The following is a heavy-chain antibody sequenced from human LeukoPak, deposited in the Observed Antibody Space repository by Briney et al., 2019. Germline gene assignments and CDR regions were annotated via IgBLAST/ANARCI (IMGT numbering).Heavy chain of an antibody. D-gene: IGHD5-18*01. V-gene: IGHV5-51*01. CDR1: GYRFTSYW. CDR3: ARQGVDTAMVTRYYYYYYMDV. J-gene: IGHJ6*03. CDR2: IYPGDSDT. Sequence: GESLKISCKGSGYRFTSYWIGWVRQMPGKGLEWMGIIYPGDSDTRYSPSFQGQVTISADKSISTAYLQWSSLKASDTAMYYCARQGVDTAMVTRYYYYYYMDVWGKGTTVTVSS.